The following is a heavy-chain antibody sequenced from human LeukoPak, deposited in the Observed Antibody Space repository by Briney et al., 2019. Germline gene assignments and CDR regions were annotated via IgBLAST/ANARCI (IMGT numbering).Heavy chain of an antibody. CDR2: INPNSGGT. CDR3: ARVSGRGYSYGYDY. V-gene: IGHV1-2*02. D-gene: IGHD5-18*01. J-gene: IGHJ4*02. Sequence: WASVKVSCKASGYTFTGYYMHWVRQAPGQGLEWMGWINPNSGGTNYAQKFQGRVTVTRDTSISTAYMELSRLRSDDTAVYYCARVSGRGYSYGYDYWGQGTLVTVSS. CDR1: GYTFTGYY.